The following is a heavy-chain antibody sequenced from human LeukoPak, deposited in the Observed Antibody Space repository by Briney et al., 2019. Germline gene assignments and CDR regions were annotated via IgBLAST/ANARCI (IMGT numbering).Heavy chain of an antibody. V-gene: IGHV1-18*01. CDR3: ARDPGLYYGGNSAFDY. D-gene: IGHD4-23*01. CDR1: GYTFTSYG. J-gene: IGHJ4*02. Sequence: ASVKVSCKASGYTFTSYGISWVRQAPGQGLEWMGWISAYNGNTNYAQKLQGRVTMTTDASTSTAYMELRSLRSDDTAVYYCARDPGLYYGGNSAFDYWGQGTLVTVSS. CDR2: ISAYNGNT.